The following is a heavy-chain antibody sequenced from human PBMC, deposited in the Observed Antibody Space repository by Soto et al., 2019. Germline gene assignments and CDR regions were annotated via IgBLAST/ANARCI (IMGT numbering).Heavy chain of an antibody. Sequence: EVQLVESGGGFVKPGGSLRLSCAASGFTFSNAWMSWVRQAPGKGLEWVGHIKSKTDGGTTDYAAPVKGRFTISRDDSKNTLYLQMNSLKTEDTAVYYCTTGTCIQLWLPDLWGQGTLVTVSS. CDR1: GFTFSNAW. CDR3: TTGTCIQLWLPDL. D-gene: IGHD5-18*01. V-gene: IGHV3-15*01. J-gene: IGHJ5*02. CDR2: IKSKTDGGTT.